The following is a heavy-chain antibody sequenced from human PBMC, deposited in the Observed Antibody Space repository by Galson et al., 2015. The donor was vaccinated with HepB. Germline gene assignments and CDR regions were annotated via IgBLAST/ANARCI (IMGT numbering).Heavy chain of an antibody. V-gene: IGHV3-53*01. CDR3: ARGGLEGNNGAYGMDV. CDR2: IYRGGTT. J-gene: IGHJ6*02. D-gene: IGHD2-8*01. Sequence: SLRLSCAASGFAVSGRYMSWVRQAPGKGLEWVSVIYRGGTTYYAESVMGRFTISRDNYKNTVYLQMNSLRDEDTALYYCARGGLEGNNGAYGMDVWGQGTTVIVFS. CDR1: GFAVSGRY.